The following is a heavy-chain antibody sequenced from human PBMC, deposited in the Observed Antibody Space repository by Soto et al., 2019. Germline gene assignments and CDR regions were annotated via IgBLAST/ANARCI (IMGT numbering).Heavy chain of an antibody. CDR1: GFTFTTYT. V-gene: IGHV3-23*01. Sequence: GGSLRLSCAASGFTFTTYTMSWFRQAPGKGLEWVSVISGSGGRPSYADSVQGRFTISRHNSKNTLYLQMNSLRAEDTAVYYCARDLRYSGYDTKYYYYYYMDVWGKGTTVTVSS. CDR2: ISGSGGRP. J-gene: IGHJ6*03. D-gene: IGHD5-12*01. CDR3: ARDLRYSGYDTKYYYYYYMDV.